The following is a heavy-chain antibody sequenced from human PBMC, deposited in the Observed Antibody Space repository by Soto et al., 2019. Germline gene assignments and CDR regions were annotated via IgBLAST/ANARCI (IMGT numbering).Heavy chain of an antibody. V-gene: IGHV3-21*01. CDR1: GFTFTRYS. J-gene: IGHJ4*02. CDR2: ISSTTDYI. CDR3: ARESEDLTSNFDY. Sequence: PGGSLRLSCAASGFTFTRYSMNWVRQAPGKGLEWVSSISSTTDYIYYADSMKGRFTVSRDNAKNSVYLEMNSLSAEDTAVYYCARESEDLTSNFDYWGQGTLVTVSS.